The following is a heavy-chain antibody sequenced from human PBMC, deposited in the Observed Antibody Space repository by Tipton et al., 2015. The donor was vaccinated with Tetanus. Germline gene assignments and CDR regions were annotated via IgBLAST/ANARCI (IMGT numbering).Heavy chain of an antibody. V-gene: IGHV5-51*01. J-gene: IGHJ4*02. CDR2: IYPGDSST. Sequence: VQLVQSGAEVKKPGESLKIFCQASGYTFTNAWIGWVRQMPGKGLEWMGVIYPGDSSTIYSPSFQGLVTISVDKSINTTYLRWTSLKASDSAMYYCARQKGYWGQGTLVTVSS. CDR3: ARQKGY. CDR1: GYTFTNAW.